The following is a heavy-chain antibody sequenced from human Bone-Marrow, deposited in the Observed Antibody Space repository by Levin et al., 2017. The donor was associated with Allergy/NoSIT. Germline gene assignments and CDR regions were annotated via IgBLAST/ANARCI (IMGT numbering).Heavy chain of an antibody. CDR3: AARNIAAPK. V-gene: IGHV3-66*01. CDR1: GFTVSVNY. D-gene: IGHD6-6*01. J-gene: IGHJ4*02. Sequence: GGSLRLSCAVSGFTVSVNYMSWVRQAPGKGLEWVSLIYSGGTTNYADSVKGRFTISRDNSKNTLHLQMNSLRAEDTAVYYCAARNIAAPKWGQGTLVTGSS. CDR2: IYSGGTT.